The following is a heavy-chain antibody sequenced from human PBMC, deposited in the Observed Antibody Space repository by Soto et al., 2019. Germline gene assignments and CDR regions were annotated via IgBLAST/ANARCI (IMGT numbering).Heavy chain of an antibody. V-gene: IGHV3-23*01. D-gene: IGHD2-2*01. CDR3: AKDPVVVPAAMGGWFDP. J-gene: IGHJ5*02. CDR2: ISGSGGST. CDR1: GFTFSSYS. Sequence: GGSLRLSCAASGFTFSSYSMNWVRQAPGKGLEWVSSISGSGGSTYYADSVKGRFTISRDNSKDSLYLQMNSLRAEDTAVYYCAKDPVVVPAAMGGWFDPWGQGTLVTVSS.